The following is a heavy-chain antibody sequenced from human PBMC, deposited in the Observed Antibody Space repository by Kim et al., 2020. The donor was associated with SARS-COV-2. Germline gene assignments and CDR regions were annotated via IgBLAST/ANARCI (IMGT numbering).Heavy chain of an antibody. Sequence: GGSLRLSCAASGFTFTNNLMSWVRQTPGKGLEWVAKINEDGRETYYVNSVEGRFTISRDNAKNSLYLQMNSLRVEDTGIYYCARDRRYSLDYWGQGTRVTVSS. J-gene: IGHJ4*02. V-gene: IGHV3-7*01. CDR2: INEDGRET. CDR3: ARDRRYSLDY. D-gene: IGHD2-15*01. CDR1: GFTFTNNL.